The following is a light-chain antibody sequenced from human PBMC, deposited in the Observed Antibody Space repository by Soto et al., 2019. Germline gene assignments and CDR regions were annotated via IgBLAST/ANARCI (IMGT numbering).Light chain of an antibody. V-gene: IGKV1-5*01. Sequence: IQMTQSPSTLSVAVGDRATITCRASQSISNWLAWYQQKPGKAPTLLIYDASSLESGVPSRFSGSGSGTEFTLTISSLQPDDFATYYCQQYNSYTFGGGTKVDNK. CDR2: DAS. CDR3: QQYNSYT. J-gene: IGKJ4*01. CDR1: QSISNW.